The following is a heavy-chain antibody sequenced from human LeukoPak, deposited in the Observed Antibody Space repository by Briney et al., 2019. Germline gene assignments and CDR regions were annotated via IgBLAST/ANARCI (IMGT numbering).Heavy chain of an antibody. Sequence: SETLSLTCTVSGGSISSYYWTWIRQHPGKGLEWIGYIYYSGSTNYNPSLKSRVTISVDTSKNQFSLKLSSVTAADTAVYYCARMDSSGWYYFDYWGQGTLVTVSS. CDR3: ARMDSSGWYYFDY. V-gene: IGHV4-59*08. CDR1: GGSISSYY. D-gene: IGHD6-19*01. J-gene: IGHJ4*02. CDR2: IYYSGST.